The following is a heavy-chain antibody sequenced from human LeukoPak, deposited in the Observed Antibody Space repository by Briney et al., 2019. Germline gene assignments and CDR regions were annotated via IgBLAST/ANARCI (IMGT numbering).Heavy chain of an antibody. V-gene: IGHV3-21*01. CDR3: ARDRGIAAAGTDY. CDR2: ISSSSSYI. D-gene: IGHD6-13*01. J-gene: IGHJ4*02. Sequence: KTGGSLRLSCAASGFTFSSYSMNWVRQAPGKGLEWVSSISSSSSYIYYADSVKGRFTISRDNAKNSLYLQMNSLRAEDTAVYYCARDRGIAAAGTDYWGQGTLVTVSS. CDR1: GFTFSSYS.